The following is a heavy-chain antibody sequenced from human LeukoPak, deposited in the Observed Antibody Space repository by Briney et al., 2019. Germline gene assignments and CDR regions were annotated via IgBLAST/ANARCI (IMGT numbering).Heavy chain of an antibody. V-gene: IGHV1-46*01. Sequence: GASVKVSCKASGYTFTSYYMHWVRQAPGQGLEWMGIINPSGGSTSYAQKFQGRVTMTRDTSTSTVYTELSSLRSEDTAVYYCARGYYDFWSGLTNWFDPWGQGTLVTVSS. J-gene: IGHJ5*02. D-gene: IGHD3-3*01. CDR2: INPSGGST. CDR3: ARGYYDFWSGLTNWFDP. CDR1: GYTFTSYY.